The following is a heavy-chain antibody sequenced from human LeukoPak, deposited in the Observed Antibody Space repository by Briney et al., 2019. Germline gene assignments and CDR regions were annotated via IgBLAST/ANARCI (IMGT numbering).Heavy chain of an antibody. CDR2: ISSSGSTI. J-gene: IGHJ4*02. CDR1: GFTVSSNY. V-gene: IGHV3-11*04. Sequence: GGSLRLSCAASGFTVSSNYMSWVRQAPGKGLEWVSYISSSGSTIYYADSVKGRFTISRDNAKNSLYLQMNSLRAEDTAVYYCARDHEVWGSYRYNFDYWGQGTLVTVSS. D-gene: IGHD3-16*02. CDR3: ARDHEVWGSYRYNFDY.